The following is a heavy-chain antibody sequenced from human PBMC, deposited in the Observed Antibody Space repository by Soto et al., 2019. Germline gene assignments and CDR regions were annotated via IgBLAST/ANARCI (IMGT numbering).Heavy chain of an antibody. V-gene: IGHV4-59*12. CDR1: GGSLSSYY. CDR2: VYFSGNT. J-gene: IGHJ4*02. D-gene: IGHD6-13*01. CDR3: ARGSSRWDY. Sequence: KTSETLSLTCTVSGGSLSSYYWTWIRQSPGKGLEWIGYVYFSGNTNYNPSLKSRVTMSVDTSKNQFSLRLSSVTAADTAMYYCARGSSRWDYWGQGTLVTVSS.